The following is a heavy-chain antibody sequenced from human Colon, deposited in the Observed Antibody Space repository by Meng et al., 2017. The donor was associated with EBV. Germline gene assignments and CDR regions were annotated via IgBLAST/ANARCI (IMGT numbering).Heavy chain of an antibody. CDR1: GGSFSGYV. Sequence: QGLLQPLGAGLLKPSEPLSLTCTVNGGSFSGYVWSWVRQPPGKGMEWIGEVSHPGSANYNPSLKSRVTISVDASEKQFSLRLTSVTAADSAVYYCARVPTTGYKDHWGQGTLVTVSS. V-gene: IGHV4-34*01. D-gene: IGHD3-9*01. CDR2: VSHPGSA. J-gene: IGHJ4*02. CDR3: ARVPTTGYKDH.